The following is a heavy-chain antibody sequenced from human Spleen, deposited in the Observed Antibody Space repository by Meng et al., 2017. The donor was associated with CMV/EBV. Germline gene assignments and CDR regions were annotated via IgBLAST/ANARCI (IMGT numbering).Heavy chain of an antibody. CDR2: INWNGGST. J-gene: IGHJ6*02. D-gene: IGHD2-2*01. V-gene: IGHV3-20*01. CDR1: EFTGSSNY. Sequence: GESLKISCAASEFTGSSNYMTWVRQAPGKGLEWVSGINWNGGSTGYGDSVKGRFTISRDNAKKSLYLQMNSLRAEDTAVYHCARDKGAYCSSTSCYEGMDVWGQGTTVTVSS. CDR3: ARDKGAYCSSTSCYEGMDV.